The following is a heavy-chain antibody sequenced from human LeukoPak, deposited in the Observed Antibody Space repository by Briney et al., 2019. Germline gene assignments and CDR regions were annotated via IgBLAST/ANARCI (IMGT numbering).Heavy chain of an antibody. J-gene: IGHJ4*02. CDR1: GLTFSTYN. D-gene: IGHD2-15*01. Sequence: GGSLRLSCAASGLTFSTYNMNWVRQAPGKGLEWVSYIDSSNSPIYYADSVKGGFTISRDNGKNSLYLQMNSLRDEDTAVYYCARDRCSGGSCYFDYWGQGTLVTVSS. CDR3: ARDRCSGGSCYFDY. V-gene: IGHV3-48*02. CDR2: IDSSNSPI.